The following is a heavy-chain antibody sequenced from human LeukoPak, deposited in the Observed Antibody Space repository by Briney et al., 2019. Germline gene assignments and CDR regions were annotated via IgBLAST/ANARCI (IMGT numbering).Heavy chain of an antibody. CDR3: ARQDYYDSSGFKGRAFDI. D-gene: IGHD3-22*01. J-gene: IGHJ3*02. Sequence: SETLSLTCTVSGGSISSYFWSWIRQPPGKGLEWIGYVYGSGSTIYNPSLKSRLTISLDTSKSHFSLNLSSVTAADTAVYYCARQDYYDSSGFKGRAFDIWGQGTMVVVSS. V-gene: IGHV4-59*08. CDR1: GGSISSYF. CDR2: VYGSGST.